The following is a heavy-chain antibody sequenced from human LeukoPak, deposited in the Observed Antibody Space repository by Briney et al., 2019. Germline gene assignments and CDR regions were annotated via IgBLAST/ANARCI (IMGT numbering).Heavy chain of an antibody. CDR1: GFTVSSNY. J-gene: IGHJ4*02. D-gene: IGHD3-10*01. CDR3: ARDFRARRYGSGSYSVY. V-gene: IGHV3-53*01. Sequence: PGGSLRLSCAASGFTVSSNYMSWVRQAPGKGLEWVSVIYSGGSTYYADSVKGRFTISRDNSKNTLYLQMNSLRAEDTAVYYCARDFRARRYGSGSYSVYGGQGTLVTVSS. CDR2: IYSGGST.